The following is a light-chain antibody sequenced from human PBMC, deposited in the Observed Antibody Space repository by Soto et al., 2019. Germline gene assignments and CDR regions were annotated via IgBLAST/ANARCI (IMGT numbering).Light chain of an antibody. CDR1: QSITTH. J-gene: IGKJ4*01. V-gene: IGKV1-39*01. CDR2: AAS. Sequence: DIQMNQSPSSLSASVGDRVTITFLASQSITTHLNWYQQKKGKAPKLLISAASTLQSGVPSTFSGSGYGTDLTLTISSLQNEDFATYFCQQCLSTPLTFGGGTEVDIK. CDR3: QQCLSTPLT.